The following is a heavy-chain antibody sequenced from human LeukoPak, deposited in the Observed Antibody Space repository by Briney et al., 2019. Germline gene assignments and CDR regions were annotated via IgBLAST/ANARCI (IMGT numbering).Heavy chain of an antibody. Sequence: ASVKVSCKASGGTFSSYAISWVRRAPGQGLEWMGGIIPIFGTANYAQKFQGRVTITADESTSTAYMELSSLRSEDTAVYYCARQAWGKAPYYFDYWGQGTLVTVSS. CDR1: GGTFSSYA. D-gene: IGHD7-27*01. CDR3: ARQAWGKAPYYFDY. J-gene: IGHJ4*02. V-gene: IGHV1-69*13. CDR2: IIPIFGTA.